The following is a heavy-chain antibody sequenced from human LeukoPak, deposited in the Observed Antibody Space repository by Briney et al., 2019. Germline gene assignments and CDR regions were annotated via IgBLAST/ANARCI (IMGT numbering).Heavy chain of an antibody. V-gene: IGHV1-2*02. D-gene: IGHD2-2*01. CDR1: GYTFTDYY. Sequence: GASVKVSCKASGYTFTDYYMHWVRQAPGQGFEGMGWINPNDGDTNYAQKFQGRVTMTRDTSISTAHMEVSRLRSDDTAVYYCARAKFLYCSSTTCLFDYWGQGTLVTVSS. CDR3: ARAKFLYCSSTTCLFDY. J-gene: IGHJ4*02. CDR2: INPNDGDT.